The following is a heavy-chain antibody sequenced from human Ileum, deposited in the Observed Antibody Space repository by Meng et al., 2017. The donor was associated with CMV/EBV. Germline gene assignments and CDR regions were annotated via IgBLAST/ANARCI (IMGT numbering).Heavy chain of an antibody. CDR1: GASISSGSYY. Sequence: QVQLQESGPGLVKPSQTLSLTCSVSGASISSGSYYWSWIRQSPGKGLEWIGCMHYSGSTNYNPSLNSRATISMDTSKKQFSLKLTSVTAADTAVYYCARDFWTGYGWFDPWGQGTLVTVSS. D-gene: IGHD3/OR15-3a*01. CDR3: ARDFWTGYGWFDP. CDR2: MHYSGST. V-gene: IGHV4-61*01. J-gene: IGHJ5*02.